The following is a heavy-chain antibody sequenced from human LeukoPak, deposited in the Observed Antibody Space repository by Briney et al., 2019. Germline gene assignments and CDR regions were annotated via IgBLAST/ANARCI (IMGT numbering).Heavy chain of an antibody. V-gene: IGHV3-30*18. Sequence: GGSLRLSCEPSIFVFSEYYMHWVRLAPGKGLEWLAVITNDGSRQFYADSVKGRFTVSRDNSKSLLFLQMESLKHDDTGIYYRAKGRRTGFVDYWGQGALVTVSS. J-gene: IGHJ4*02. CDR3: AKGRRTGFVDY. CDR2: ITNDGSRQ. D-gene: IGHD1-1*01. CDR1: IFVFSEYY.